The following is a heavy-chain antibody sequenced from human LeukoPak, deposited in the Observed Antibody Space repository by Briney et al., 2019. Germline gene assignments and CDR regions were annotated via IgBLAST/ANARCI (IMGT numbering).Heavy chain of an antibody. CDR3: ARDTSAWRYGLDV. J-gene: IGHJ6*02. D-gene: IGHD6-19*01. CDR1: GFTFSSHW. Sequence: GGSLRLSCEASGFTFSSHWMSWVRQAPGKGLEWVAIIKQDGSEKDYVDSVTGRFTISRDNAKNSLYLQMNSLRDEDTAVYYCARDTSAWRYGLDVWGQGTTVTVSS. V-gene: IGHV3-7*01. CDR2: IKQDGSEK.